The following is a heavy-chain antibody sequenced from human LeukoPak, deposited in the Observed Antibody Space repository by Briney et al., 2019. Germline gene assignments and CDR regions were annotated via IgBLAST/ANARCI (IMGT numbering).Heavy chain of an antibody. CDR3: ARGNPYFGERPPAMGFDP. Sequence: SETLSLTCAVSAGSVSSYDWSWIRQPPGKGQEWVGDISYSGSTNYNPSLKSRVTISVDTSKNQFSLKLSSVTAADTAVYYCARGNPYFGERPPAMGFDPWGQGTLVTVSS. D-gene: IGHD3-10*01. V-gene: IGHV4-59*02. J-gene: IGHJ5*02. CDR1: AGSVSSYD. CDR2: ISYSGST.